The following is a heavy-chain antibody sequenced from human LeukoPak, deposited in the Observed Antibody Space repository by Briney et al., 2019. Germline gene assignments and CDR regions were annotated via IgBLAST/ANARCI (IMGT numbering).Heavy chain of an antibody. D-gene: IGHD3-10*01. CDR1: GYTLTELS. CDR3: ATGPRKDYYGSGSYYNWFDP. J-gene: IGHJ5*02. CDR2: FDPEDGET. V-gene: IGHV1-24*01. Sequence: GASVKVSCKVSGYTLTELSMHWVRQAPGKGLEWMGGFDPEDGETIYAQKFQGRVTMTEDTSTDTAYMELSSLRSEDTAVYYCATGPRKDYYGSGSYYNWFDPWGQGTLVTVSS.